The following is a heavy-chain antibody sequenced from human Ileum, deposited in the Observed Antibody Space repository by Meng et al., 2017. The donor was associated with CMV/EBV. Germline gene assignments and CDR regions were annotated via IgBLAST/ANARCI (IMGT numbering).Heavy chain of an antibody. CDR2: INNDGSST. V-gene: IGHV3-74*01. J-gene: IGHJ4*02. Sequence: EGQWVGSGGGLVQPGGSLRLSWAVSGFTFSRNWMYWVRQAPGKGLVWVSRINNDGSSTTYADSVKGRFTISRDNAKNMLYLQMNSLRAEDTAVYYCSRASSDWYQDYWGQGTLVTVSS. CDR1: GFTFSRNW. D-gene: IGHD6-19*01. CDR3: SRASSDWYQDY.